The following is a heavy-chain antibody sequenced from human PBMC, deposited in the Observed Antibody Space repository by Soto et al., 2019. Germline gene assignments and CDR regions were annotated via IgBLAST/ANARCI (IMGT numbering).Heavy chain of an antibody. Sequence: GVPVKLACKASVYTFTIYAVHCVRQEKGQGLEWMGWISAYNGNTNYAQKLQGRVTMTTDTSTSTAYMELRSLRSDDTAVYYCARERSILSHDSSGYDGFDPWGQGTLVTVSP. CDR1: VYTFTIYA. D-gene: IGHD3-22*01. J-gene: IGHJ5*02. CDR3: ARERSILSHDSSGYDGFDP. V-gene: IGHV1-18*01. CDR2: ISAYNGNT.